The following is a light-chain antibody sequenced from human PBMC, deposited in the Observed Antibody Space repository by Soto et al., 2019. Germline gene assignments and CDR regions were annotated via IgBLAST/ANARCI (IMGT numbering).Light chain of an antibody. J-gene: IGLJ2*01. CDR2: GVS. Sequence: QSVLTQPASVSGSPGQSITISCTGTSSDIGGYNYVSWYQQYPGKAPKLMIFGVSDRPSGVSNRFSGSKSGYTASLTISGLQAEHEAYYYCSSYKTSSTVVVFGGGTKLTVL. CDR3: SSYKTSSTVVV. CDR1: SSDIGGYNY. V-gene: IGLV2-14*01.